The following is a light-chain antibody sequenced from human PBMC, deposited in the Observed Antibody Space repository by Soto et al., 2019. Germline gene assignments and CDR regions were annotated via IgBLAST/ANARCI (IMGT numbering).Light chain of an antibody. Sequence: IRMTQSPSSFSASTGDKVTITCRASQGISSYLAWYQQKPGKAPKLLIYAASTLQSGVPSRFSGSGSGTDFTLTISCLQSEDFATYYCQQYYSYPRTFGQGTNVDI. J-gene: IGKJ1*01. CDR2: AAS. CDR3: QQYYSYPRT. V-gene: IGKV1-8*01. CDR1: QGISSY.